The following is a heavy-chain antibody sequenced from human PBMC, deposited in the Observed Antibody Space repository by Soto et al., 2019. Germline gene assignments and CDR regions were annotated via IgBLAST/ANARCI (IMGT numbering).Heavy chain of an antibody. J-gene: IGHJ3*02. CDR1: CVSISRYSYY. V-gene: IGHV4-39*02. D-gene: IGHD6-13*01. CDR2: VYYSRNT. Sequence: SETLSLTCTVSCVSISRYSYYWRWIRQPPGKGLDWSGSVYYSRNTYYNPSRKGRVTIFVDKSKNHVSLRLSSVTAADTAVYYCARVRDSSSWPPGHDAFDIWGQGTMVTVS. CDR3: ARVRDSSSWPPGHDAFDI.